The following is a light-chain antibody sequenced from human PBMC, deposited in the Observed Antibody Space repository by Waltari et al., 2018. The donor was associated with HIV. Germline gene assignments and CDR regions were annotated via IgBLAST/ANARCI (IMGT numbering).Light chain of an antibody. J-gene: IGLJ2*01. Sequence: QSALTQPASVSGSPGQSITISCTGSTRDVGRYGLFSWYQQHPGKAPKLIIYEVSKRPSGISDRFSGSSSGNTASLTISGLQSDDEADYYCCSFAGSDTPVVLGGGTKLTVL. CDR2: EVS. CDR1: TRDVGRYGL. CDR3: CSFAGSDTPVV. V-gene: IGLV2-23*02.